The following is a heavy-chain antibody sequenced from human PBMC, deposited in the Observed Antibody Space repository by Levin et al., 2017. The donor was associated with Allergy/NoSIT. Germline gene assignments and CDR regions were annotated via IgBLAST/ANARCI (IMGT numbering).Heavy chain of an antibody. J-gene: IGHJ4*02. CDR2: ISGSGGST. CDR3: AKGHGGGYSGYDYSLVLYLS. D-gene: IGHD5-12*01. CDR1: GFTFSNYA. V-gene: IGHV3-23*01. Sequence: GGSLRLSCAASGFTFSNYAMSWVRQAPGKGLEWVSAISGSGGSTYYADSVKGRFTISRDNSKNTLYLQMNSLRAEDTAVYYCAKGHGGGYSGYDYSLVLYLSWGQGTLVTVSS.